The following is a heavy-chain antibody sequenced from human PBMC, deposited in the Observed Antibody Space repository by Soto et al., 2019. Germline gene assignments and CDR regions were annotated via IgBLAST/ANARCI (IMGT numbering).Heavy chain of an antibody. V-gene: IGHV2-5*02. CDR3: ARLVAAGITYYFHS. J-gene: IGHJ4*02. D-gene: IGHD2-21*01. CDR1: AFSLSTSGVG. Sequence: QITLKESGPTLVKPTQTLTLTCTFSAFSLSTSGVGVGWIRQPPGKALEWLTFIYWDDDKRYSPSLKSRLTITKATSKNQVVLTMTNMDPVDTATYYCARLVAAGITYYFHSWGQGTLVTVSS. CDR2: IYWDDDK.